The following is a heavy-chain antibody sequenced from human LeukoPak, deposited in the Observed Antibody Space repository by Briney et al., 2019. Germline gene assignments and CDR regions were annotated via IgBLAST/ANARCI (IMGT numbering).Heavy chain of an antibody. Sequence: ASVKVSCKASGGTFSSYAISWVRQAPGQGLEWMGGIIPIFGTANYAQKFQGRVTITTDESTSTAYMELSSLRSEDTAVYYCAGGSDTAMVTHAFDIWGQGTMVTVSS. CDR3: AGGSDTAMVTHAFDI. CDR1: GGTFSSYA. V-gene: IGHV1-69*05. J-gene: IGHJ3*02. D-gene: IGHD5-18*01. CDR2: IIPIFGTA.